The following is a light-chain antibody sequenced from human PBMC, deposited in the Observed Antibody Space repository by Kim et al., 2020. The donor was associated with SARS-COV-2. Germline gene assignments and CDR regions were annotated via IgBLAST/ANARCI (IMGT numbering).Light chain of an antibody. CDR1: SSNIGSNT. CDR3: AAWDDSLNGRV. Sequence: QSVLTQPPSASGTPGQSVTISCSGSSSNIGSNTVNWYQQLPGTAPKLLIYSNNQRPSGVPDRFSGSKSGTSASLAISGLQSEDEADYYCAAWDDSLNGRVFGGGTKLTV. J-gene: IGLJ3*02. CDR2: SNN. V-gene: IGLV1-44*01.